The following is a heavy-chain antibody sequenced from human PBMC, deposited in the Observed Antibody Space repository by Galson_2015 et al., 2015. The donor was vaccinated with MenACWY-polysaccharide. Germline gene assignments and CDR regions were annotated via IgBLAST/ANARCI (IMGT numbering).Heavy chain of an antibody. V-gene: IGHV1-18*01. D-gene: IGHD4-17*01. CDR3: ARDFLSTVTMLPGY. CDR1: GYTFTSYG. Sequence: SVKVSCKASGYTFTSYGISWVRQAPGQGLEGMGWISVYNGNTKYAQTLQGRVNMTTDTSTSTAYMELRSLRSDDTAVYYCARDFLSTVTMLPGYWGQGTLVTVST. CDR2: ISVYNGNT. J-gene: IGHJ4*02.